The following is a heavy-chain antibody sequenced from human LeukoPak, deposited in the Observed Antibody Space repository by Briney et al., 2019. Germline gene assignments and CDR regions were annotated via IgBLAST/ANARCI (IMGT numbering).Heavy chain of an antibody. J-gene: IGHJ4*02. CDR2: VSLQPNVQ. Sequence: PGGSLRLSCAASGFTVSSNYMSWVGQAPGKGLEWVAVVSLQPNVQYYADSAKGRFTISRDNSRSAVHLEMSSLRPDDTAVYYCVREGYYDPGSSPTFYFDSWGRGTLVTVSS. D-gene: IGHD3-10*01. CDR1: GFTVSSNY. V-gene: IGHV3-30*03. CDR3: VREGYYDPGSSPTFYFDS.